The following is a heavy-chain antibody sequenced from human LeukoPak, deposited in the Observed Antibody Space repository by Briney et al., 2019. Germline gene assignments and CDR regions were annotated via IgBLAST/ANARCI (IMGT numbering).Heavy chain of an antibody. CDR2: ISSSSSYI. J-gene: IGHJ4*02. CDR1: GFTVSSNS. CDR3: ARAPSSDD. V-gene: IGHV3-21*04. Sequence: GGSLRLSCTVSGFTVSSNSMNWVRQAPGKGLEWVSSISSSSSYIYYADSVKGRFTISRDNAKNSLYLQMNSLRAEDTAVYYCARAPSSDDWGQGTLVTVSS.